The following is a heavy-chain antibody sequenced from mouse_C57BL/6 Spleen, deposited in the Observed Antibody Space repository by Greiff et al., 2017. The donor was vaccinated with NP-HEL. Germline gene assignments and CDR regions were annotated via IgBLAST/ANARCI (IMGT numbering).Heavy chain of an antibody. CDR2: ISSGGSYT. CDR3: ARRVVTTGAMDY. D-gene: IGHD2-2*01. Sequence: EVMLVESGGDLVKPGGSLKLSCAASGFTFSSYGMSWVRQTPDKRLEWVATISSGGSYTYYPDSVKGRFTISRDNAKNTLYLQMSSLKSEDTAMDYCARRVVTTGAMDYWGQGTSVTVSS. V-gene: IGHV5-6*02. J-gene: IGHJ4*01. CDR1: GFTFSSYG.